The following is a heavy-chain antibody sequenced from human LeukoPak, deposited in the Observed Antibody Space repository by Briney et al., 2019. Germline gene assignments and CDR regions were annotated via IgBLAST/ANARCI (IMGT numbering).Heavy chain of an antibody. J-gene: IGHJ4*02. CDR1: GFTFSSYV. D-gene: IGHD3-10*01. CDR3: AKKEAMIRGVPYYYDF. V-gene: IGHV3-23*01. CDR2: ISGSGDDT. Sequence: AGGSLRLSCSASGFTFSSYVMTWVRQAPGQGLEWVSAISGSGDDTYYADSVKGRFTISRDNSKNTLYLQMSSLRAEDTAVYYCAKKEAMIRGVPYYYDFRGQGTLVTVSS.